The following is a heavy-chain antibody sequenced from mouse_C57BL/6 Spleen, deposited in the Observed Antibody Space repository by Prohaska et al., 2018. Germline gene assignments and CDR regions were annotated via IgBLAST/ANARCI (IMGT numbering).Heavy chain of an antibody. CDR1: GYAFSSSW. CDR3: ARGVTTVGG. Sequence: KISCKASGYAFSSSWMNWVKQRPGKGLEWIGRIYPGDGDTNYNGKFKGKATLTADKSSSTAYMQLSSLTSEDSAVYFCARGVTTVGGWGTGTTVTVSS. D-gene: IGHD1-1*01. J-gene: IGHJ1*03. CDR2: IYPGDGDT. V-gene: IGHV1-82*01.